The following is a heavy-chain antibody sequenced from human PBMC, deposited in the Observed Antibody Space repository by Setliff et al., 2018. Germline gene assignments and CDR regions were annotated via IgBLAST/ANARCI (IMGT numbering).Heavy chain of an antibody. Sequence: PSETLSLTCSVSGDSMGDFYWSWIRQTPGKGLEWIGHTSYVGYTVYKPSLQSRVTISADTSKKQLSLTLTSVTVADTAVYYCARAKYGTTTYFESWGPGTLVTVSS. CDR1: GDSMGDFY. J-gene: IGHJ4*02. D-gene: IGHD1-1*01. CDR2: TSYVGYT. CDR3: ARAKYGTTTYFES. V-gene: IGHV4-59*01.